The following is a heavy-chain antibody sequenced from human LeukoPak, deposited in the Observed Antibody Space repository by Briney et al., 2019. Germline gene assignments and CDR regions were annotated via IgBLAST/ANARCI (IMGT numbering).Heavy chain of an antibody. CDR2: IWYDGSNK. D-gene: IGHD6-6*01. CDR1: GFTFSSYG. V-gene: IGHV3-33*08. CDR3: ARGYSSSSGPGNFLDY. J-gene: IGHJ4*02. Sequence: GGSLRLSGAASGFTFSSYGMHWVRQAPGKGLEWVAVIWYDGSNKYYADSVKGRFTISRDNSKNTLYLQMNSLGAEDTAVYYCARGYSSSSGPGNFLDYWGQGTLVTVSS.